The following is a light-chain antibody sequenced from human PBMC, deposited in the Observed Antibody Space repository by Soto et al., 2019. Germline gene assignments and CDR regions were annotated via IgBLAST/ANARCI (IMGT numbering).Light chain of an antibody. Sequence: QSALTQPASVSGSPGQSITISCTGTRSDVGAYHYVSWYQRHPGKPPQLLIYDVNSRPSGVSNRFSGSKSGNTASLTISGLQTEDEADYYCCSYAGSYTHVFGTGTKVTVL. V-gene: IGLV2-14*03. J-gene: IGLJ1*01. CDR3: CSYAGSYTHV. CDR1: RSDVGAYHY. CDR2: DVN.